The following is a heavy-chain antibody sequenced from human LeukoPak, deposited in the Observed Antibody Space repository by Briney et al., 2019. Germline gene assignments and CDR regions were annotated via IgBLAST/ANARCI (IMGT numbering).Heavy chain of an antibody. CDR1: GGTFSSYA. CDR3: ARGYSSSWYVNMDV. J-gene: IGHJ6*03. V-gene: IGHV1-69*13. D-gene: IGHD6-13*01. CDR2: IIPIFGTA. Sequence: VASVKVSCKASGGTFSSYAISWVRQAPGQGLEWMGGIIPIFGTANYAQKFQGRVTITADESTSTAYMELSNLRSEDTAVYYCARGYSSSWYVNMDVWGKGPTVTVSS.